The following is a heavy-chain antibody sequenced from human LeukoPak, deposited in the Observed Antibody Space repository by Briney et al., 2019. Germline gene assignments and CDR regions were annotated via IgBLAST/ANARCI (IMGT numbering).Heavy chain of an antibody. CDR2: IIPIRGIA. Sequence: SVKVSCKASGGTFSSYAITWVRQAPGQGLEWMGRIIPIRGIANYAQKFQGRVTIIADKSTSTAYMELSSLRSEDTAVYYCARDLYSGHEGNAFDIWGQGTMVTVSS. J-gene: IGHJ3*02. D-gene: IGHD5-12*01. V-gene: IGHV1-69*04. CDR1: GGTFSSYA. CDR3: ARDLYSGHEGNAFDI.